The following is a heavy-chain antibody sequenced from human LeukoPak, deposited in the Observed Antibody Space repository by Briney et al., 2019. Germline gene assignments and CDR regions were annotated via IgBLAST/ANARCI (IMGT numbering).Heavy chain of an antibody. J-gene: IGHJ6*03. Sequence: SETLSLTCTVSGGSISSGSNCWIWLRQPAGKGLDWIGRIYTSGTTNYNPTLKSRVTISVGTSKDQFSLKLSSVTAADTAVYYWARDREEEINIISYYYYMDVWGKGTTVTVSS. V-gene: IGHV4-61*02. CDR1: GGSISSGSNC. CDR2: IYTSGTT. D-gene: IGHD2/OR15-2a*01. CDR3: ARDREEEINIISYYYYMDV.